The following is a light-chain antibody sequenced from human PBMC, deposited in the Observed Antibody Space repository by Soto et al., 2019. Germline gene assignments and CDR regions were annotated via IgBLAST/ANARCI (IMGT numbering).Light chain of an antibody. V-gene: IGLV4-69*01. CDR3: QTWGTCMHVV. Sequence: QSVLTQSPSASASLGASVKLTCTLSSGHSTYAIAWHQQQPEKGPRYLMKLNSDGSHSKGDGIPDRFSGSSSGAERYLTISILQAEDEADYYCQTWGTCMHVVLGGGTKLIVL. J-gene: IGLJ2*01. CDR1: SGHSTYA. CDR2: LNSDGSH.